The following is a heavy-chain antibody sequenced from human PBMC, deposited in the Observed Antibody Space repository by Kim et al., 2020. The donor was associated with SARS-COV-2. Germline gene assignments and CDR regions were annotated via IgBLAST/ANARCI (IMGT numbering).Heavy chain of an antibody. Sequence: ADSVKGRSPIHRDNAKTPLYLQMNSLRAEATAVYYCARRSISSIDVFATWGQGTTVTVSS. D-gene: IGHD6-6*01. V-gene: IGHV3-11*06. CDR3: ARRSISSIDVFAT. J-gene: IGHJ3*02.